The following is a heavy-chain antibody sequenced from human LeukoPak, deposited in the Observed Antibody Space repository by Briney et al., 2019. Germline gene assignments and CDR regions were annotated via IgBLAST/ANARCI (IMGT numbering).Heavy chain of an antibody. Sequence: KPSETLSLTCTVSGGSISSYYWGWIRQPPGKGLEWIGSIYYSGSTYYNPSLKSRVTISVDTSKSQFSLELSSVTAADTAVYYCARQGNLYSSSWWNWFDPWGQGTLVTVSS. V-gene: IGHV4-39*01. J-gene: IGHJ5*02. CDR1: GGSISSYY. CDR2: IYYSGST. CDR3: ARQGNLYSSSWWNWFDP. D-gene: IGHD6-13*01.